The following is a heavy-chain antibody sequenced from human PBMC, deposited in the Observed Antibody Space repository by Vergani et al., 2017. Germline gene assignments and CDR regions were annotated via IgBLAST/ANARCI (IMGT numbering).Heavy chain of an antibody. CDR2: INPSGGST. CDR1: GYTFTSYY. J-gene: IGHJ3*02. CDR3: ARAYHDSSGYYYGGAFDI. Sequence: QVQLVQSGAEVKKPGASVKVSCKASGYTFTSYYNHWVRQAPGQGLEWMGIINPSGGSTSYAQKFQGRVTMTRGTSPSTVYMELSSLRSEDTAVYYCARAYHDSSGYYYGGAFDIWGQGTMVTVSS. D-gene: IGHD3-22*01. V-gene: IGHV1-46*03.